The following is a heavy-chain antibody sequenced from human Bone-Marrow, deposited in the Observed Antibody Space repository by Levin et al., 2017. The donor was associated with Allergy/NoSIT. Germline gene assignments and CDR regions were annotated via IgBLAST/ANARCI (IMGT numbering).Heavy chain of an antibody. J-gene: IGHJ4*02. Sequence: PSETLSLTCTVSGVSVSSYYWSWLRQTPGKGLEWIGYISYNVNPNYTPSLKSRVAISMDTSKNQFSLKLSSVTAADTAVYYCARGHISGWYSFDYWGQGMLVTVSS. D-gene: IGHD6-19*01. CDR2: ISYNVNP. V-gene: IGHV4-59*02. CDR1: GVSVSSYY. CDR3: ARGHISGWYSFDY.